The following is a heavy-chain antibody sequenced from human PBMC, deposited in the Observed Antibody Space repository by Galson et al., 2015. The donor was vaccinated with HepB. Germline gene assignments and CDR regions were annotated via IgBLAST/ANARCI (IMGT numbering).Heavy chain of an antibody. Sequence: SLRLSCAASGFTFSSYGMHWVRQAPGKGLEWVAVIWYDGSNKYYADSVKGRFTISRDNSKNTLYLQMNSLRAEDTAVYYCARGDGTGTPGGYWGQGTLVTVSS. D-gene: IGHD1-1*01. J-gene: IGHJ4*02. CDR3: ARGDGTGTPGGY. CDR1: GFTFSSYG. V-gene: IGHV3-33*01. CDR2: IWYDGSNK.